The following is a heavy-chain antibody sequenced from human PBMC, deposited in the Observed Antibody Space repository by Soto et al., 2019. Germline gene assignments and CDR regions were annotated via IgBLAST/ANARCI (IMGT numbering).Heavy chain of an antibody. Sequence: QDQLVQSGAEVKKPGSSVRVSCKATGGTLSNYGISWVRQAPGQGLERMGGIIPVFGTANYAQKFQGRVTITADESKSTVYMDVTSLRSEDTAVYYCSRGDATKIVVTTYYAMDVWGQGTTVSVSS. CDR2: IIPVFGTA. CDR3: SRGDATKIVVTTYYAMDV. D-gene: IGHD4-17*01. V-gene: IGHV1-69*12. CDR1: GGTLSNYG. J-gene: IGHJ6*02.